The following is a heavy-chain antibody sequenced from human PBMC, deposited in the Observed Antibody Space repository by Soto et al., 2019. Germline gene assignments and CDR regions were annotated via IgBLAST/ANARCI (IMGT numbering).Heavy chain of an antibody. V-gene: IGHV1-69*04. CDR1: GGTFSSYT. CDR3: ARDTLVGATPDY. D-gene: IGHD1-26*01. Sequence: PVKVSCKASGGTFSSYTISWVRQAPGQGLEWMGRIIPILGIANYAQKFQGRVTITADKSTSTAYMELSSLRSEDTAVYYRARDTLVGATPDYWGQRTLVTVSS. J-gene: IGHJ4*02. CDR2: IIPILGIA.